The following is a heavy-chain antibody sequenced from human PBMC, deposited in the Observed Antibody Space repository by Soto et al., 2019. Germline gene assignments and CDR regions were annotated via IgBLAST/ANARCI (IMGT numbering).Heavy chain of an antibody. Sequence: QVQLQESGPGLVKPSGTLSLTCAVSSGSISSSNWWSWVRQPPGKGLEWIGEIYHSGSTNYKPSLKSRVTISVDKSKNQFSLKLSSVTAADTAVYYCSRGNYDILTGYYRSYFDYWGQGTLVTVSS. CDR3: SRGNYDILTGYYRSYFDY. CDR2: IYHSGST. V-gene: IGHV4-4*02. CDR1: SGSISSSNW. J-gene: IGHJ4*02. D-gene: IGHD3-9*01.